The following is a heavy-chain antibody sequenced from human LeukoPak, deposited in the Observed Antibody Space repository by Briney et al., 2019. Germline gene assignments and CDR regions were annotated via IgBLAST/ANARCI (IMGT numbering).Heavy chain of an antibody. CDR3: ARALSGTYGLFQH. CDR2: IYYSGST. D-gene: IGHD1-26*01. CDR1: GGSVSNYY. J-gene: IGHJ1*01. V-gene: IGHV4-59*02. Sequence: ETLTLTCTVSGGSVSNYYWSWIRQPPGKGLEWIGYIYYSGSTYYNPSLRSRVTISVDTSKNQFSLNLNSVTAADTAVYYCARALSGTYGLFQHWGQGTLVTVSS.